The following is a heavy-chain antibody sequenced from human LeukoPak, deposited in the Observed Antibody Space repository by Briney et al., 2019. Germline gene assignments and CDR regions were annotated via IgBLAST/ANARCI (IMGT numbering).Heavy chain of an antibody. Sequence: GGSLRLSCAASGFTFSSYWMHWVRQAPGKGLVWVSRINSDGRSTNYADSVKGRFTISGDNAKNTLYLQMNSLRAEDTAAYYCARASAAGIMLDSWGQGTLVTVSS. V-gene: IGHV3-74*01. CDR2: INSDGRST. CDR1: GFTFSSYW. D-gene: IGHD6-13*01. J-gene: IGHJ4*02. CDR3: ARASAAGIMLDS.